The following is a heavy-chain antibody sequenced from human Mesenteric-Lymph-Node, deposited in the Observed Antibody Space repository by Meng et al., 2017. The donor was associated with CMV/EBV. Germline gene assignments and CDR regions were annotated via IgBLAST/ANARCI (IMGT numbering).Heavy chain of an antibody. CDR1: GYTFTGYY. V-gene: IGHV1-2*02. CDR2: INPNSGGT. J-gene: IGHJ4*02. CDR3: ARERYCTNGVCPGPDY. D-gene: IGHD2-8*01. Sequence: ASVKVSCKASGYTFTGYYMHWVRQAPGQGLEWMGWINPNSGGTNYAQKFQGRVTMTRDTSISTAYMELSRLRSDDTAVYYCARERYCTNGVCPGPDYWGQGTLVTVSS.